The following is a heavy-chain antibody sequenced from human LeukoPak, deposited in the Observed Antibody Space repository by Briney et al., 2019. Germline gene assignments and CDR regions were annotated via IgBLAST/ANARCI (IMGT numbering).Heavy chain of an antibody. J-gene: IGHJ3*02. CDR2: ISGSGTTI. CDR3: ARTAYYYDSSGYDDAFDI. CDR1: GFSFGSYS. Sequence: PGGSLRLSCAASGFSFGSYSMNWVRLAPGKGLEWVSYISGSGTTIYYADSVRGRFTISRDNAKNSLFLQMNSLRAEDTAVYYCARTAYYYDSSGYDDAFDIWGQGTMVTVSS. V-gene: IGHV3-48*01. D-gene: IGHD3-22*01.